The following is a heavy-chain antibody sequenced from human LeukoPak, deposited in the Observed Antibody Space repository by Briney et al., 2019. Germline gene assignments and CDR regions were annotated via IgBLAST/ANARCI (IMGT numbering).Heavy chain of an antibody. D-gene: IGHD6-25*01. CDR2: ISGSGGST. V-gene: IGHV3-23*01. CDR3: AKDPARRILHGYYYYMYF. CDR1: GLTFSSCA. J-gene: IGHJ6*03. Sequence: PGGSLRLSCSASGLTFSSCAMSWPRQAPGKGLEWVSAISGSGGSTYYADSVKGRFTISRDNSKNTLYLQMNSLRAEDTAVYYCAKDPARRILHGYYYYMYFWGKGTTVTVSS.